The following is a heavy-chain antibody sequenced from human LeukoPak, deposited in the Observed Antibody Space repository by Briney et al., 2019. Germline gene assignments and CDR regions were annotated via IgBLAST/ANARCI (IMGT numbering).Heavy chain of an antibody. Sequence: PGGSLRLSCAVSGFTFTNYGMHWVRQAPGKGLEWVAFLRYDGSSKYYGDSVKGRFTISRDISKNTLFLHMDSLTHDDTAVYYCARFRGYDTSDYDPGHGVDIWGQGTMVTVFS. J-gene: IGHJ3*02. CDR3: ARFRGYDTSDYDPGHGVDI. D-gene: IGHD3-22*01. V-gene: IGHV3-30*02. CDR2: LRYDGSSK. CDR1: GFTFTNYG.